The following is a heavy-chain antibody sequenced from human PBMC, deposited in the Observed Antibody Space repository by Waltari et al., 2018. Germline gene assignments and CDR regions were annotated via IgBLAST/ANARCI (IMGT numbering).Heavy chain of an antibody. Sequence: QVQLQESGPGLVKPSQTLSLTCTLPGGSISSGSYYWSWIRQPAGKGLEWIGRIYTSGSTNYNPSLKSRVTISVDTSKIQCSLKLSSVTAADTAVYYCAGSPGIAAAASWGQGTLVTVSS. CDR3: AGSPGIAAAAS. V-gene: IGHV4-61*02. D-gene: IGHD6-13*01. J-gene: IGHJ5*02. CDR1: GGSISSGSYY. CDR2: IYTSGST.